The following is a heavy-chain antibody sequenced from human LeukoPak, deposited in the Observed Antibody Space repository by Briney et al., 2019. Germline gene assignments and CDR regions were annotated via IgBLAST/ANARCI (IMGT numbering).Heavy chain of an antibody. CDR1: GFTFSNYG. CDR3: VRVAVAGNLNNWFDP. CDR2: IWYDGSNK. D-gene: IGHD6-19*01. Sequence: QTGGPLRLSCAASGFTFSNYGMHWVRQAPGKGLEWVAVIWYDGSNKYYADSVKGRFTISRDNSKNTLHLQMNSLRAEDTAVYYCVRVAVAGNLNNWFDPWGQGTLVTVSS. V-gene: IGHV3-33*01. J-gene: IGHJ5*02.